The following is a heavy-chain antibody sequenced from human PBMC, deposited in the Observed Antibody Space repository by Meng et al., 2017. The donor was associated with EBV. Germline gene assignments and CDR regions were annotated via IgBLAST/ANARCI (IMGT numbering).Heavy chain of an antibody. J-gene: IGHJ4*02. D-gene: IGHD3-10*01. V-gene: IGHV1-69*01. CDR3: ASESGRGYTPDY. CDR1: GGPFRYYA. Sequence: QGEWVQSGAGGKRPGSSVKVSCKTSGGPFRYYAISWVRQAPGQGLEWLGGFLPRLGAPNYAQKFHGRVKITADESTSTHYMDLSSLRSEDTAIYYCASESGRGYTPDYWGQGTLVTVSS. CDR2: FLPRLGAP.